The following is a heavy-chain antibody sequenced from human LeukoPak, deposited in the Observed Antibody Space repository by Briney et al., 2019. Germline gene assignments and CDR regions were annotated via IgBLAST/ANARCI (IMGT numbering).Heavy chain of an antibody. CDR2: IFSSGST. CDR1: GGSIISDTYY. D-gene: IGHD4-23*01. J-gene: IGHJ3*02. Sequence: PSQTLSLTCSVSGGSIISDTYYWSWLRQPAGRGLEWIGRIFSSGSTNYNPSLKSRVTMSVDTSKNQFSLKLSSVTAADTAVYYCARRAYGGKAAFGMWGQGTMVTVSS. V-gene: IGHV4-61*02. CDR3: ARRAYGGKAAFGM.